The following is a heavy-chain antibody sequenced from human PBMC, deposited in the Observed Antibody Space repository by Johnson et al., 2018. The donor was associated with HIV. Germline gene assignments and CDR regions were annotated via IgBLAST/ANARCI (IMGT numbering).Heavy chain of an antibody. D-gene: IGHD1-14*01. CDR2: INWSGGST. CDR3: AKFLPGHDAFDI. CDR1: GITFDDYG. Sequence: VQLVESGGGVVRPGGSLRLSCAASGITFDDYGMSWVRQTPGKGLEWVSGINWSGGSTGYADSVMGRFSISRDNAKNSLYLQMNSLRAEDTAVYYCAKFLPGHDAFDIWGQGTMVTVSS. J-gene: IGHJ3*02. V-gene: IGHV3-20*04.